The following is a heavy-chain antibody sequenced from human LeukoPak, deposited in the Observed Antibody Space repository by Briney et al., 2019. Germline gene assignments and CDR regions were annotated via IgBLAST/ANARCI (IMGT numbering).Heavy chain of an antibody. CDR1: GFTFGSYA. CDR3: AKETPYLVGAQKVDY. J-gene: IGHJ4*02. CDR2: ISGSGGST. D-gene: IGHD1-26*01. Sequence: GGSLRLSCAASGFTFGSYAMSWVRQAPGKGLEWVSVISGSGGSTYYADSVKGRFTTSRDNSKNTLYLQMNSLRAEDTAVYYCAKETPYLVGAQKVDYWGQGTLVTVSP. V-gene: IGHV3-23*01.